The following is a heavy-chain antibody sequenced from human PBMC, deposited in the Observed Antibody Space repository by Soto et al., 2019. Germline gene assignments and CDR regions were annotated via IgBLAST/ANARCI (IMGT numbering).Heavy chain of an antibody. CDR2: INAGNGNT. Sequence: QVQLVQSGAEVKKPGASVKVSCKASGYTFTSYAMHWVRQAPGQRLEWMGWINAGNGNTKYSQKFQGRVTITRDTSASTAYMELSSLRYEDTAVYYCARGVVPAAKQYYYYYMDVWGKGTTVTVSS. J-gene: IGHJ6*03. V-gene: IGHV1-3*01. D-gene: IGHD2-2*01. CDR1: GYTFTSYA. CDR3: ARGVVPAAKQYYYYYMDV.